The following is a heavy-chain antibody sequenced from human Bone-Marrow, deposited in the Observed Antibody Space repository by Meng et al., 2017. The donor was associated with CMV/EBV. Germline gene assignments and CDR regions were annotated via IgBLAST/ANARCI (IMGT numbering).Heavy chain of an antibody. Sequence: KVSCKGSGYSFTSYWHCWLRQMPGKGLEGMGTIYPGDSETRYSPSFQGQVTISADKSINTAYLQLSSLKASDTARDYGARLPRTSHYYDFWSSYYIAYWVRGTRVTVS. J-gene: IGHJ4*02. D-gene: IGHD3-3*01. CDR3: ARLPRTSHYYDFWSSYYIAY. CDR1: GYSFTSYW. CDR2: IYPGDSET. V-gene: IGHV5-51*01.